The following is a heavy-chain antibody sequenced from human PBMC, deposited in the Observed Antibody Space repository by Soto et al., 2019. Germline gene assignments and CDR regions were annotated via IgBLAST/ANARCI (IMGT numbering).Heavy chain of an antibody. J-gene: IGHJ1*01. CDR3: ARDRVAVAGTGYFQH. CDR2: IYHSGST. D-gene: IGHD6-19*01. CDR1: GGSISSSNW. V-gene: IGHV4-4*02. Sequence: SETLSLTCAVSGGSISSSNWWSWVRQPPGKGLEWIGEIYHSGSTNYNPSLKSRVTISVDKSKNQFSLKLSSVTAADTAVYYCARDRVAVAGTGYFQHWGQGTLVTVSS.